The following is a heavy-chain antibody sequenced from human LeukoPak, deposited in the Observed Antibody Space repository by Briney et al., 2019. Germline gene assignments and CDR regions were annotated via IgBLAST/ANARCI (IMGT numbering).Heavy chain of an antibody. CDR3: TTRIVGAGWFDY. J-gene: IGHJ4*02. Sequence: GGSLRLSCAASGFTFSNAWMSWVRQAPGKGLEWVGRIKSKTDGGTTDYAAPVKGRFTISTDDSKNTLYLQMNSLKTEDTAVYYCTTRIVGAGWFDYWGQGTLVTVSS. V-gene: IGHV3-15*01. CDR1: GFTFSNAW. D-gene: IGHD1-26*01. CDR2: IKSKTDGGTT.